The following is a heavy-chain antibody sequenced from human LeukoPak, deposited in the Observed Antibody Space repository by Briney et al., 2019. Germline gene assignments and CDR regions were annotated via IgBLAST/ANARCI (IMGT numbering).Heavy chain of an antibody. J-gene: IGHJ4*02. CDR1: GYSFTGNY. V-gene: IGHV1-2*02. CDR3: ARGRDLDCSSTSCSMFDY. D-gene: IGHD2-2*01. CDR2: INPNSGGT. Sequence: ASVNVSCKASGYSFTGNYMHWVRQASGQGLEGMGWINPNSGGTNYAQKFQGRVTMTRDTSINTAYMELSRLTSDDTAVYYCARGRDLDCSSTSCSMFDYWGQGTLVTVSS.